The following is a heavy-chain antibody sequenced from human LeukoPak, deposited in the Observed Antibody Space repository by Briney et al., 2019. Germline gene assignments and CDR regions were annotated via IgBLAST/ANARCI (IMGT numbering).Heavy chain of an antibody. Sequence: SQTLSPTCTVSGGSISSGDYYWSWIRQHPGKGLEWIGYIYYSGSTYYNPSLKSRVTISVDTSKNQFSLKLSSVTAADTAVYFCARPSYTSGYGLDVWGQGTTVTVSS. CDR1: GGSISSGDYY. CDR3: ARPSYTSGYGLDV. V-gene: IGHV4-31*03. D-gene: IGHD3-16*01. CDR2: IYYSGST. J-gene: IGHJ6*02.